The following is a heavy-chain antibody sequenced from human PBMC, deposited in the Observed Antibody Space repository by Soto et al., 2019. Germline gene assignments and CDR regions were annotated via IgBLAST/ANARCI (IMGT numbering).Heavy chain of an antibody. Sequence: SSETLSLTCTVSGGSISSGGYYWSWIRQHPGKGLEWIGYIYYSGSTHYNPSLKSRVTISVDTSKNQFSLKLSSVTAADTAVYYCARVVCSSTSCYVGYWGQGTLVTVSS. CDR3: ARVVCSSTSCYVGY. D-gene: IGHD2-2*01. CDR1: GGSISSGGYY. J-gene: IGHJ4*02. CDR2: IYYSGST. V-gene: IGHV4-31*03.